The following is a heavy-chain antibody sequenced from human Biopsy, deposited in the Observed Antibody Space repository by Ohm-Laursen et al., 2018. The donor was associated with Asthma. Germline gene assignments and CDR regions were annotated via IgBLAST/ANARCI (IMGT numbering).Heavy chain of an antibody. CDR3: ARDGPELPTELDY. CDR2: ILFDGRKI. V-gene: IGHV3-30*03. D-gene: IGHD1-14*01. J-gene: IGHJ4*02. CDR1: GFNFHNYG. Sequence: LSLTCAASGFNFHNYGMNWVRRAPGKGLEWVAQILFDGRKINYPDSVKGRFTISRDNSRNTLHLQMNSLRAEDTAVYYCARDGPELPTELDYWGPGTLVTVSS.